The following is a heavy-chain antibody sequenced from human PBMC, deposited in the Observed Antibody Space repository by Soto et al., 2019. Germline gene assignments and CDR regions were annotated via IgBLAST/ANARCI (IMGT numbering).Heavy chain of an antibody. CDR3: ARNADILTGSDAFDI. V-gene: IGHV3-11*05. Sequence: QVQLVESGGGLVKPGGSLRLSCAASGFTFSDYYMSWIRQAPGKGLEWVSYISSSSSYTNYADSVKGRFTISRDNAKNSLYLQMNSLGAEDSAVYYCARNADILTGSDAFDIWGQGTMVTVSS. CDR1: GFTFSDYY. CDR2: ISSSSSYT. J-gene: IGHJ3*02. D-gene: IGHD3-9*01.